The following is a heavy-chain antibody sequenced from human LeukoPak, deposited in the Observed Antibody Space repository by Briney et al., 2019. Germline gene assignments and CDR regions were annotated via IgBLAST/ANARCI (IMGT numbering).Heavy chain of an antibody. CDR2: IRYDGSNK. J-gene: IGHJ4*02. V-gene: IGHV3-30*02. CDR3: ALGYSFGDFDY. Sequence: GGSLRLSCAPPGFTFITYGMHWVRQAPDRGLGWGAFIRYDGSNKYYADSVKGRFTISRDNSKNTLYLQMNSLRAEDTAVYYCALGYSFGDFDYWGQGTLVTVSS. CDR1: GFTFITYG. D-gene: IGHD5-18*01.